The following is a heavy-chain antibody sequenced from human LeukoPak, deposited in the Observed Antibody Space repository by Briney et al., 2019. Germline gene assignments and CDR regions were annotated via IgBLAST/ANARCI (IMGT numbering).Heavy chain of an antibody. CDR1: GGSFRGDY. J-gene: IGHJ5*02. CDR2: INHSGST. CDR3: ARIAYYYDSSGYTINWFDP. D-gene: IGHD3-22*01. Sequence: PSETLSLTCAVYGGSFRGDYWCWIREPPEKGLEWIGEINHSGSTNYNPSLKSRVTISVDTSKNQFSLKLSSVTAADTPVYYCARIAYYYDSSGYTINWFDPWGQGTLVTVSS. V-gene: IGHV4-34*01.